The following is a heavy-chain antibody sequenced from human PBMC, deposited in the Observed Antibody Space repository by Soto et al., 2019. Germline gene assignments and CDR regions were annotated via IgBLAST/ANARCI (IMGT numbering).Heavy chain of an antibody. D-gene: IGHD3-16*02. CDR3: TRIPLSDFFWGSYCYTFDY. V-gene: IGHV1-2*02. CDR2: INPDNGGT. CDR1: GDTFSDHY. Sequence: GSSVKVACKVAGDTFSDHYIHWLRQVPGQGLEWMGWINPDNGGTNYAPNFRARVTMTRDTSISTAYMELTRRTCDDTAVYLSTRIPLSDFFWGSYCYTFDYWRQGTRVTVSS. J-gene: IGHJ4*02.